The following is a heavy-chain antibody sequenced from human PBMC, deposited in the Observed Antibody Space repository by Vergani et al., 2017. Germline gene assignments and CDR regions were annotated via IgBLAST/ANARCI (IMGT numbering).Heavy chain of an antibody. CDR3: ARAYDVGGGYAFDI. CDR1: GGSFSGYY. J-gene: IGHJ4*02. D-gene: IGHD3-16*01. V-gene: IGHV4-34*01. Sequence: QVQLQQWGAGLLKPSETLSLTCAVYGGSFSGYYWSWIRQPPGKGLEWIGEINHSGSTNYNPSLKSRVTISVDTSKNQFSLKLSSVTAADTAVYYCARAYDVGGGYAFDIWGQGTLVTVSS. CDR2: INHSGST.